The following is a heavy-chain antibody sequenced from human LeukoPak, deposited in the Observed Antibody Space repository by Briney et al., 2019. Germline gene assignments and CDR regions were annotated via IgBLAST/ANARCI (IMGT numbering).Heavy chain of an antibody. V-gene: IGHV1-69*04. D-gene: IGHD5-18*01. Sequence: ASVKLSCKASGGTFSSYAISLVRQAPGQGLEWMGRIIPILGIANYAQKFQGRVTLTADKSTSTAYMELSSLRSEDTAVYYCALSKTEYRGYSYGYLDYWGQGTLVTVSS. CDR1: GGTFSSYA. J-gene: IGHJ4*02. CDR3: ALSKTEYRGYSYGYLDY. CDR2: IIPILGIA.